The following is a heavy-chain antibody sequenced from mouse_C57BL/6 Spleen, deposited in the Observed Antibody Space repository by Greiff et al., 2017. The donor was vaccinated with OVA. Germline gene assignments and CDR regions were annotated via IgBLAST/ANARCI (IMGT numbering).Heavy chain of an antibody. CDR1: GFTFSDYG. D-gene: IGHD1-1*01. V-gene: IGHV5-17*01. J-gene: IGHJ4*01. Sequence: DVKLVESGGGLVKPGGSLKLSCAASGFTFSDYGMHWVRQAPEKGLEWVAYISSGSSTIYYADTVKGRFTISRDNAKNTLFLQMTSLRSEDTAMYYCARKAHYYGSSYEYAMDYWGQGTSVTVSS. CDR3: ARKAHYYGSSYEYAMDY. CDR2: ISSGSSTI.